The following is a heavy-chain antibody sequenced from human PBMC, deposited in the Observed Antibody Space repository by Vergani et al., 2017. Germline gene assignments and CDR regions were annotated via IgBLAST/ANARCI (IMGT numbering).Heavy chain of an antibody. CDR2: ISSDGGST. D-gene: IGHD3-16*01. V-gene: IGHV3-23*01. J-gene: IGHJ4*02. CDR3: ARDIGNYDYVWGTPDY. CDR1: GFTFSTYA. Sequence: EVQLLESGGGLVQPGGSLRLSCAASGFTFSTYAMTWVRQAPGKGLEWVSTISSDGGSTYYADSVKGRFTISRDNSKNTLSLQMNSLRAEDTAVYYCARDIGNYDYVWGTPDYWGQGTLVTVSS.